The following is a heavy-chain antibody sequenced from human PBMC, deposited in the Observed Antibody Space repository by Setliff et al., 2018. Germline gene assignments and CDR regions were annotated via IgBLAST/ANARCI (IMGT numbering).Heavy chain of an antibody. Sequence: GGSLRLSCAASGFTFSSYWMHWDRQGPGKGLVWVLSINTDGSTTTYADSVKGRFNISRDNAKNTLYLQMNSLRAEDTAVYYCARDSKYYDMWGQGTLVTVSA. CDR2: INTDGSTT. CDR3: ARDSKYYDM. V-gene: IGHV3-74*01. CDR1: GFTFSSYW. D-gene: IGHD3-16*01. J-gene: IGHJ4*02.